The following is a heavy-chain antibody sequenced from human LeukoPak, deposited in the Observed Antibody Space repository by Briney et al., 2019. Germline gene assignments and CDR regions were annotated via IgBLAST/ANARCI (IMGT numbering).Heavy chain of an antibody. J-gene: IGHJ4*02. CDR3: ARGRTTVTTLPGY. CDR2: MNPNRGNT. V-gene: IGHV1-8*01. D-gene: IGHD4-17*01. Sequence: ASVKVSCKASGYTFTSYDINWVRQATGQGLEWMGWMNPNRGNTGYAQKFQGRVTMTRNTSISTAYMELSSLRSEDTAVYYCARGRTTVTTLPGYWGQGTLVTVSS. CDR1: GYTFTSYD.